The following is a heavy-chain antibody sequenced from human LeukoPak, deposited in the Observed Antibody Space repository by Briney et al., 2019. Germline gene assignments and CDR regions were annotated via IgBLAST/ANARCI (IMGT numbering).Heavy chain of an antibody. Sequence: SETLSLTSTVSGGSISSYYWSWIRQPPGKGLEWIGYIYYSGSTNYNPSLKSRVTISMDASKNQFSLKLSSVAAADTAVYYCARSPYYMDVWGKGTTVTVSS. V-gene: IGHV4-59*01. CDR2: IYYSGST. CDR3: ARSPYYMDV. CDR1: GGSISSYY. J-gene: IGHJ6*03.